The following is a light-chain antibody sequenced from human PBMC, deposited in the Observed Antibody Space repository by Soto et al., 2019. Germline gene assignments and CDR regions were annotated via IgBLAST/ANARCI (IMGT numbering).Light chain of an antibody. J-gene: IGKJ5*01. CDR3: QQRNVWPPIT. CDR2: RVS. Sequence: EIVLTQSPGTLSLSPGERATLSCRASQTITTLAWYQRKPGQAPRLLIYRVSSRATGVPDRFSGSGSGTDFTLTINSLEPEDFAVYYCQQRNVWPPITFGQGTRLEIK. V-gene: IGKV3-11*01. CDR1: QTITT.